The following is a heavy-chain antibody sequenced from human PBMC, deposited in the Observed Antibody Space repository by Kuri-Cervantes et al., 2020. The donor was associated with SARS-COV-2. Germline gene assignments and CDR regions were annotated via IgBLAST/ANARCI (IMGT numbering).Heavy chain of an antibody. V-gene: IGHV3-30*02. Sequence: GGSLRLSCAASGFTFSSHGMHWVRQAPGKGLEWVAVIWYDGSNKYYADSVKGRFTISRDNSKNTLYLQMNSLRTEDTAVNYCAKNRQNYGFWSGLDYWGQGTLVTVSS. CDR3: AKNRQNYGFWSGLDY. CDR1: GFTFSSHG. J-gene: IGHJ4*02. D-gene: IGHD3-3*01. CDR2: IWYDGSNK.